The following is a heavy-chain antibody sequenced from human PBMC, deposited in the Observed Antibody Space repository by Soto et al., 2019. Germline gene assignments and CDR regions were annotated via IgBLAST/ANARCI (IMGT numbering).Heavy chain of an antibody. CDR3: ARAEDDYRDQDHFDF. CDR2: ISSSGSTI. V-gene: IGHV3-11*01. J-gene: IGHJ4*02. Sequence: GGSLRLSCAASGFTFSDYYMSWIRQAPGKGLEWISYISSSGSTIFYANSVKGRFTISRDNAKDSVYLEMDRLRAEDTAVYYCARAEDDYRDQDHFDFWGQGSLVTSPQ. CDR1: GFTFSDYY. D-gene: IGHD4-17*01.